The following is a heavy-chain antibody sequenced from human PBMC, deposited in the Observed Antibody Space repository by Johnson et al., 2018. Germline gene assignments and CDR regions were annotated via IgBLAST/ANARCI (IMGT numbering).Heavy chain of an antibody. V-gene: IGHV3-49*03. CDR1: GFTFSDYA. J-gene: IGHJ3*02. D-gene: IGHD4-23*01. CDR3: TRDDYGGKDDAFDI. Sequence: VQLVQSGGGVVQPGRSLRLSCTASGFTFSDYALSWYRQAPGKGLEWVGFIRPKVYGGTTEYAASVEARFIISRDDSKKIAYLQMNSLKTEDMALYYCTRDDYGGKDDAFDIWGQGTMVTVSS. CDR2: IRPKVYGGTT.